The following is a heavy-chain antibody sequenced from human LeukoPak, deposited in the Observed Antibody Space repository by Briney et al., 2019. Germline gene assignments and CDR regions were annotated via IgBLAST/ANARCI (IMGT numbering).Heavy chain of an antibody. Sequence: SETLSLTCAVYGGSFSGYYWSWIRQPPGKGLEWIGEINHSGSTNYNPSLKSRVTISVGTSKNQFSLKLSSVTAADTAVYYCARVILGYCSSTSCYRRPFDYWGQGTLVTVSS. D-gene: IGHD2-2*02. V-gene: IGHV4-34*01. CDR1: GGSFSGYY. J-gene: IGHJ4*02. CDR2: INHSGST. CDR3: ARVILGYCSSTSCYRRPFDY.